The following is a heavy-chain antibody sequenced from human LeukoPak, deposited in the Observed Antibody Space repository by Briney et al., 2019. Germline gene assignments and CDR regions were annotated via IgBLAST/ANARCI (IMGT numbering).Heavy chain of an antibody. V-gene: IGHV4-39*01. CDR3: ATGGNYYNDY. J-gene: IGHJ4*02. CDR1: GGSISSSSYY. D-gene: IGHD1-26*01. CDR2: IYHSGST. Sequence: PSETLSLTCTVSGGSISSSSYYWGWIRQPPGKGLEWIGSIYHSGSTYYNPSLKSRVTISVDKSKNQISLKLSSVTAADTAVYYCATGGNYYNDYWGQGTLVTVSS.